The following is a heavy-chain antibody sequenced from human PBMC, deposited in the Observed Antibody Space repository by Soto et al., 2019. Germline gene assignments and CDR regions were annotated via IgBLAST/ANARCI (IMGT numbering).Heavy chain of an antibody. D-gene: IGHD3-16*01. CDR2: IYSGGST. CDR3: ARGWGANSYGMDV. J-gene: IGHJ6*02. V-gene: IGHV3-53*01. CDR1: GFTVSSNY. Sequence: GGSLRLSCAASGFTVSSNYMSWVRQAPGKGLEWVSVIYSGGSTYYADSVKGRFTISRDNSKNTLYLQMNSLRAEDTAVYYCARGWGANSYGMDVWGQGTTVTVYS.